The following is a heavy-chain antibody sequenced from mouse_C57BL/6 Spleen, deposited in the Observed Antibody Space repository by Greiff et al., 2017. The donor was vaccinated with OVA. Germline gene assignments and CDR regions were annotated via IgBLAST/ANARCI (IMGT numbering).Heavy chain of an antibody. CDR1: GYTFTSYW. CDR3: AILGNYGNAMDY. D-gene: IGHD2-1*01. CDR2: IHPSDSDT. V-gene: IGHV1-74*01. Sequence: QVHVKQPGAELVKPGASVKVSCKASGYTFTSYWMHWVKQRPGQGLEWIGRIHPSDSDTNYNQKFKGKATLTVDKSSSTAYMQLSSLTSEDSAVYYCAILGNYGNAMDYWGQGTSVTVSS. J-gene: IGHJ4*01.